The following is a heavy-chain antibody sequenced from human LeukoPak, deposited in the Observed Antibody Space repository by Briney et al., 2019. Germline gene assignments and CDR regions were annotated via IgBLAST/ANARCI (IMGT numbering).Heavy chain of an antibody. CDR2: ISSNGGSI. Sequence: PGGSLRLSCAASGFTISSYGMNWVRQAPGKELGYVSAISSNGGSIHYANSVKGRFTISRDNSKNTLYLQMDSLRAEDMAVYYCARDTCGCGSGWHLYWYFDLWGRGTLVTVSS. D-gene: IGHD6-19*01. J-gene: IGHJ2*01. CDR1: GFTISSYG. CDR3: ARDTCGCGSGWHLYWYFDL. V-gene: IGHV3-64*01.